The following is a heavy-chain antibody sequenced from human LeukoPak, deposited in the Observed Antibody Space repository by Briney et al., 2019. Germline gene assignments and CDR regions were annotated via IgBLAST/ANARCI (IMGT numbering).Heavy chain of an antibody. D-gene: IGHD3-22*01. V-gene: IGHV4-30-4*01. CDR2: IYYSGST. CDR3: ARVFVSAYYYDSSGYPTYYFDY. CDR1: GGSISSGDYY. Sequence: PSQTLSLTCTVSGGSISSGDYYWSWIRQPPGKGLEWIGYIYYSGSTYYNPSLKSRVTISVDTSKNQFSLKLSSLAAADTAVYYCARVFVSAYYYDSSGYPTYYFDYWGQGTLVTVSS. J-gene: IGHJ4*02.